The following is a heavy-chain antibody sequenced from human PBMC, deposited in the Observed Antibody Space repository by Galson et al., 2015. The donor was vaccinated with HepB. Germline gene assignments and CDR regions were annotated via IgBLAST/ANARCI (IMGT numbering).Heavy chain of an antibody. CDR3: VKSAYGSGIDY. CDR2: ISTNGDST. CDR1: GFTFNNYA. D-gene: IGHD3-10*01. V-gene: IGHV3-64D*06. J-gene: IGHJ4*02. Sequence: SLRLSCAASGFTFNNYAMSWVRQAPGKGLEWVSAISTNGDSTYYADSVKGRFTISRDNSKNTLYLQMSSLRPEDTAVYYCVKSAYGSGIDYWGQGTLVTVSS.